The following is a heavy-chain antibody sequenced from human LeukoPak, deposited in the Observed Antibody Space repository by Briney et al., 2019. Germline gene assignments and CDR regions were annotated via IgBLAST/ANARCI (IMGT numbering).Heavy chain of an antibody. CDR2: IYPGGSDT. V-gene: IGHV5-51*01. CDR3: ARPSRGDYDSSGPLDY. CDR1: GYSFTSYW. D-gene: IGHD3-22*01. J-gene: IGHJ4*02. Sequence: GESLQISCKGSGYSFTSYWIGWVRQMPGKGLEWMGIIYPGGSDTRYSPSFQGQVTISADKSISTAYLQWSSLKASDTATYYCARPSRGDYDSSGPLDYWGQGTLVTVSS.